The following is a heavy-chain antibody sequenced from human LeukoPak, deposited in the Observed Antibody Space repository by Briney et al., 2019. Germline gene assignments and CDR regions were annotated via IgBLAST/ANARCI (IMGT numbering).Heavy chain of an antibody. Sequence: PGGTLRLSCATSGLSFSNSGMSWVRQAPGKGLEWVSSIGGSNTNTYYADSVKGRFTISRDNSKSTVSLQMSSLRAEDTAVYYCARVGWELLGPFDHWGQGTLVTVSS. D-gene: IGHD1-26*01. CDR1: GLSFSNSG. CDR3: ARVGWELLGPFDH. J-gene: IGHJ4*02. V-gene: IGHV3-23*01. CDR2: IGGSNTNT.